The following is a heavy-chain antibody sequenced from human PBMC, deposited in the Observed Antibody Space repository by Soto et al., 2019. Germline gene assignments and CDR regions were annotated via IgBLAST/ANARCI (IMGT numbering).Heavy chain of an antibody. CDR2: ISATGGNI. V-gene: IGHV3-23*01. Sequence: GGSLRLSCVASGFTFSDYAMTWVRQAPGKGLEWVATISATGGNIEYTDSLKGRFTISRDNSKSTLYLQLNGLTSDDTAVHYCAKVAGGLGYFDLWGRGTLVTVSS. J-gene: IGHJ2*01. CDR3: AKVAGGLGYFDL. D-gene: IGHD3-16*01. CDR1: GFTFSDYA.